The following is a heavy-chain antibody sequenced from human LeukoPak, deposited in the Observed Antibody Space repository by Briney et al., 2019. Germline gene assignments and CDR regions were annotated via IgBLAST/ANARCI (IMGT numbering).Heavy chain of an antibody. CDR1: GGTFSSYA. CDR3: ARRVLRRGYSGYGGLDY. Sequence: SVKVSCKASGGTFSSYAISWVRQAPGQGLGWMGGIIPIFGTANYAQKFQGRVTITADESTSTAYMELSSLRSEDTAVYYCARRVLRRGYSGYGGLDYWGQGTLVTVSS. CDR2: IIPIFGTA. D-gene: IGHD5-12*01. J-gene: IGHJ4*02. V-gene: IGHV1-69*01.